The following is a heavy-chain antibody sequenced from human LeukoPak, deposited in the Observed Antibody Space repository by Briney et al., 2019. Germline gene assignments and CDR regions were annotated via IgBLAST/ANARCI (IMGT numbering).Heavy chain of an antibody. J-gene: IGHJ4*02. V-gene: IGHV1-2*02. D-gene: IGHD6-19*01. CDR3: ARLPVTGSGDY. CDR1: GYTFTDFD. Sequence: ASVRVSCKASGYTFTDFDLHWLRQAPGQGLVWMGWINPYSGDTRYAEKFQGRVTMTRDTSNSTVYMEVNSLKSDDTAVYYCARLPVTGSGDYWGQGTLVVVSS. CDR2: INPYSGDT.